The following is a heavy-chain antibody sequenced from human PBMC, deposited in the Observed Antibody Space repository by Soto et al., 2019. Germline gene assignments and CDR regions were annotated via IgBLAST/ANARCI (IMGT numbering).Heavy chain of an antibody. D-gene: IGHD3-3*01. Sequence: QITLNESGPTVVKPTEPLTLTCTFSGFSLTTSGVGVGWVRQSPGKAPEWLACIYWDDDKRYSTSLKSRLTITKDPSKTQVVLTMANVDPADTATYYCAHRVLRAVFGLVTTTAIYFDFWGQGTPVVVSS. CDR3: AHRVLRAVFGLVTTTAIYFDF. CDR2: IYWDDDK. CDR1: GFSLTTSGVG. V-gene: IGHV2-5*02. J-gene: IGHJ4*02.